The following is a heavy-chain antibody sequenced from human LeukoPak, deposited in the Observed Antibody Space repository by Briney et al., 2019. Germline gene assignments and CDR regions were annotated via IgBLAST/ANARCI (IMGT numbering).Heavy chain of an antibody. Sequence: SETLSLTCTVSGGSISSGSYYWSWIRQPAGKGLEWIGRIYTSGSTNYNPSLKSRVTISVDTSKNQFSLKLSSVTAADTGVYYCARRAPSPYSSSSFYYYYYMDVWGKGTTVTVSS. D-gene: IGHD6-6*01. J-gene: IGHJ6*03. CDR3: ARRAPSPYSSSSFYYYYYMDV. CDR2: IYTSGST. V-gene: IGHV4-61*02. CDR1: GGSISSGSYY.